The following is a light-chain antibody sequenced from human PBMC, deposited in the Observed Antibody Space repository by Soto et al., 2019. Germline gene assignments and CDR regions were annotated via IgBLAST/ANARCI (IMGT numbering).Light chain of an antibody. CDR3: QSYDGSLKL. V-gene: IGLV1-40*01. CDR2: DNN. J-gene: IGLJ2*01. Sequence: QSVLTQPPSVSGAPGQRVTISCTGSSSNIGAGSDVHWYQQFPGTAPKLLIYDNNNRPSGVPDRFSGSKSGTSASLAITGLQAEDEAAYYCQSYDGSLKLFGGGTKLTVL. CDR1: SSNIGAGSD.